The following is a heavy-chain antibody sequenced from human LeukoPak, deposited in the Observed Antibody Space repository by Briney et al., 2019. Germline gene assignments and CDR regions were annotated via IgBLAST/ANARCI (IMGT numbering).Heavy chain of an antibody. V-gene: IGHV3-30*18. CDR2: ISYDGSNE. Sequence: QPGGSLGLSCAASGFTFSSYGMHWVRQAPGKGLEWVAVISYDGSNEYYADSVKGRFTISRDNSKNTLYLQMNSLRAEDTAVYYCAKEGYSGYDYWGQGTLVTVSS. CDR3: AKEGYSGYDY. CDR1: GFTFSSYG. D-gene: IGHD5-12*01. J-gene: IGHJ4*02.